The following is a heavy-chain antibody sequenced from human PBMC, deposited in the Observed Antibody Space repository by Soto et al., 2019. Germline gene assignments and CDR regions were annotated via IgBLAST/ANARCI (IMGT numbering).Heavy chain of an antibody. CDR1: GYTFTSYG. J-gene: IGHJ4*02. V-gene: IGHV1-18*01. D-gene: IGHD6-19*01. Sequence: ASVKVSCKASGYTFTSYGISWVRQAPGQGLEWMGWISAYNGNTNYAQKLQGRVTMTTDTSTSTAYVELRSLRSDDTAVYYCARDRQWLDGYYFDYWGQGTLVTVSS. CDR2: ISAYNGNT. CDR3: ARDRQWLDGYYFDY.